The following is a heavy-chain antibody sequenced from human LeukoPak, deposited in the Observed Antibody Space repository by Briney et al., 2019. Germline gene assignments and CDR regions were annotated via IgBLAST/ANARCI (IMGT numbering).Heavy chain of an antibody. CDR3: AKGPSQGATWLGDY. Sequence: GGSLRLSRAASGFTFSSYGMHWVRQAPGKGLEWVAFIRHDESVRYYADSVKGRFTISRDNSKNTLSLQMNSLRPEDTAVYYCAKGPSQGATWLGDYWGQGILVTVSS. J-gene: IGHJ4*02. CDR2: IRHDESVR. V-gene: IGHV3-30*02. D-gene: IGHD6-19*01. CDR1: GFTFSSYG.